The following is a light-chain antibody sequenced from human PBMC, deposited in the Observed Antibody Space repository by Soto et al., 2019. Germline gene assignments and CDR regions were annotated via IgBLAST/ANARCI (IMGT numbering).Light chain of an antibody. CDR1: QGISNY. V-gene: IGKV1-27*01. CDR3: QEYKSAPYYT. J-gene: IGKJ3*01. CDR2: GAS. Sequence: DSQMTQSPSSLSASVGDRITITCRASQGISNYLAWYQQKPGKVPKLLIFGASILHSGVPSRFSGHGSGTDFGLTISSLQPEDVATYYCQEYKSAPYYTFGPGTKVEIK.